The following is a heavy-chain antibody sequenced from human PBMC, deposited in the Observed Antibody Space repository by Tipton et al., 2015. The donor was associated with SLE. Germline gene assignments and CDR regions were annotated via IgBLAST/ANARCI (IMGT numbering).Heavy chain of an antibody. CDR3: ALMVRGAFDY. V-gene: IGHV4-59*06. CDR2: IYYSGST. J-gene: IGHJ4*02. D-gene: IGHD3-10*01. CDR1: GGSISSHY. Sequence: TLSLTCTVSGGSISSHYWSWIRQHPGKGLEWIGYIYYSGSTYYNPSLKSRVTISVDTSKNQFSLKLSSVTAADTAVYYCALMVRGAFDYWGQGTLVTVSS.